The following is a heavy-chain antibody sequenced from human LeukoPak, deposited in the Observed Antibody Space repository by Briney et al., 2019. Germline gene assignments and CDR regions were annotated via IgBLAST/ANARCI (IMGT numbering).Heavy chain of an antibody. D-gene: IGHD6-13*01. Sequence: ASVKVSCKASGYTFTGYYMHWVRQAPGQGLEWMGWINPNSGGTNYAQKFQGRVTMTRDTSISTAYMELSRLRSDDTAVYYCARGVQAAGTGSDAFDIWGQGTMVTVSS. CDR1: GYTFTGYY. J-gene: IGHJ3*02. CDR3: ARGVQAAGTGSDAFDI. CDR2: INPNSGGT. V-gene: IGHV1-2*02.